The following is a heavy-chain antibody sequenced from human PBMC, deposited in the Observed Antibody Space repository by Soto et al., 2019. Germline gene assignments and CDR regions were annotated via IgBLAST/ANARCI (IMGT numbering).Heavy chain of an antibody. CDR3: AKGSAAARPYYYGMDV. J-gene: IGHJ6*02. V-gene: IGHV3-23*01. Sequence: PGGSLRLSCAASGFTFSSYAMSWVRQAPGKGLEWVSAVSASGGSTYYADSVKGRFTISRDNSKNTLYLQMSSLGADDTAIYYCAKGSAAARPYYYGMDVWGQGTTVTVSS. CDR1: GFTFSSYA. D-gene: IGHD6-13*01. CDR2: VSASGGST.